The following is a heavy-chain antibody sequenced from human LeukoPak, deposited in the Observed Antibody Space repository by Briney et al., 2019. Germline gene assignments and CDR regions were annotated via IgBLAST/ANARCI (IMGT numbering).Heavy chain of an antibody. CDR1: GVSISSVGYS. CDR3: ARGDGYNYRGFDI. CDR2: IYHSGST. D-gene: IGHD5-24*01. V-gene: IGHV4-30-2*01. J-gene: IGHJ3*02. Sequence: SETLSLTCAVSGVSISSVGYSWSWIRQPPGKGLEWIGYIYHSGSTYYNPSLKSRVNISVDRSKNQFSLKVSSVTAADTGVYYCARGDGYNYRGFDIWGQGTMVTVSS.